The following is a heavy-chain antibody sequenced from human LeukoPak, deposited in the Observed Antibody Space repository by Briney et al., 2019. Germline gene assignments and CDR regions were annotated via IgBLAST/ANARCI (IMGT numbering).Heavy chain of an antibody. Sequence: ASVKVSCKASGYTFTGYYMHWVRQAPGQGLKWMGWINPNSGGTNYAQKFQGRVTMTRDTSISTAYMELSRLRSDDTAVDYCARKWKQLVSDWFDPWGQGTLVTVSS. CDR1: GYTFTGYY. V-gene: IGHV1-2*02. CDR2: INPNSGGT. J-gene: IGHJ5*02. D-gene: IGHD6-13*01. CDR3: ARKWKQLVSDWFDP.